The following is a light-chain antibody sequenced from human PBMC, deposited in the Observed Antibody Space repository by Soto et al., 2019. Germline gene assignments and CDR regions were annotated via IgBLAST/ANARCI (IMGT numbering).Light chain of an antibody. J-gene: IGKJ1*01. CDR2: GAS. Sequence: EIVMTQSPATLSVSPGERATLSCRASQSINSNLAWYQQKPGQAPRLLIYGASTRATGIPARFSGSGSGTEFTLTINSLQYEDFAVYYCQQYNNWRTFGQGTKVEIK. V-gene: IGKV3-15*01. CDR3: QQYNNWRT. CDR1: QSINSN.